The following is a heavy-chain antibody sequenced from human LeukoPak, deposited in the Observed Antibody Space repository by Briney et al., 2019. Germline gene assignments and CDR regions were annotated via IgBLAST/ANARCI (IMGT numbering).Heavy chain of an antibody. CDR3: ARDGFVVPAARGAFDI. CDR1: GGTFSSYA. CDR2: IIPIFGTA. J-gene: IGHJ3*02. V-gene: IGHV1-69*13. D-gene: IGHD2-2*01. Sequence: SVKVSCKASGGTFSSYAISWVRQAPGQGLEWMGGIIPIFGTANYAQKFQGRVTITADESTSTAYMELSSLRSEDTAVYYCARDGFVVPAARGAFDIWGQGTMVTVSS.